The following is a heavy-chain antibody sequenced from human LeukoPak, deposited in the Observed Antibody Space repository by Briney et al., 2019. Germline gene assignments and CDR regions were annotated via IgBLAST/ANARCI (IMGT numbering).Heavy chain of an antibody. D-gene: IGHD6-13*01. V-gene: IGHV1-46*01. J-gene: IGHJ4*02. Sequence: ASVKVSCKASGYTFSTYYVHWVRQAPGQGLEWMGIINPSGGTTHYAQKFRGRVTMTRDTSTSTVYMELSSLRSEDTAVYYCARGLQGGIAAAGAPDYWDQGTLVTVSS. CDR1: GYTFSTYY. CDR2: INPSGGTT. CDR3: ARGLQGGIAAAGAPDY.